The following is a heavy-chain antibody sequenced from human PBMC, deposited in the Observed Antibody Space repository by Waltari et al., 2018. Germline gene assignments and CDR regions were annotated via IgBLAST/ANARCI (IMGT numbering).Heavy chain of an antibody. CDR1: GSTFTGYY. D-gene: IGHD3-16*01. V-gene: IGHV1-2*02. J-gene: IGHJ4*02. Sequence: QGQLVPSGAEVKKPGASVKVSCKASGSTFTGYYMHWVRQAPGQGLEWMGWINPNSGGTNYAQKFQGRVTMTRDTSISTAYMELSRLRSDDTAVYYCARQGIWGWVYFDYWGQGTLVTVSS. CDR2: INPNSGGT. CDR3: ARQGIWGWVYFDY.